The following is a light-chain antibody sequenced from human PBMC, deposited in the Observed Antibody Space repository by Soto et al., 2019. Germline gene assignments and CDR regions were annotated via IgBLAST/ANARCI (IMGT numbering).Light chain of an antibody. Sequence: EIVLTQSPATLSLSPGERATLSCRASQSVSSYLVWYQQKPGQAPRVLISDASNRATGIPARFSGSGSATDFTLTISSLEPEDFAVYYFQQGTNWPVTFGGGTQVEIK. CDR2: DAS. CDR3: QQGTNWPVT. CDR1: QSVSSY. J-gene: IGKJ4*01. V-gene: IGKV3-11*01.